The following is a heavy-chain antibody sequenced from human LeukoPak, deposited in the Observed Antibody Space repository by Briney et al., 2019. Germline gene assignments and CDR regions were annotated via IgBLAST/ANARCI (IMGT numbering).Heavy chain of an antibody. CDR3: ANQDGRTVPTPR. J-gene: IGHJ4*02. CDR1: GGTFSSYA. CDR2: IIPILGIA. V-gene: IGHV1-69*04. D-gene: IGHD4-23*01. Sequence: ASVKVSCKASGGTFSSYAISWVRQAPGQGLEWMGRIIPILGIANYAQKFQGRVTITADKSTSTAYMELNSLRAEDTAMYYCANQDGRTVPTPRWGQGTLVTVSS.